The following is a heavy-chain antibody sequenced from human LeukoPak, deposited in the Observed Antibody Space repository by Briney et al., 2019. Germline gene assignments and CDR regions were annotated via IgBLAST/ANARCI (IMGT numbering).Heavy chain of an antibody. CDR3: TTYDILTGYYRALWYFDY. J-gene: IGHJ4*02. CDR1: GFTISNAW. CDR2: IKSKSDGGTT. Sequence: GGSLRLSCAASGFTISNAWMSWVRQAPGKGLEWVGHIKSKSDGGTTDYAAPVKGRFTISRDDSKNTLYLQMNSVKTEDTAVYYCTTYDILTGYYRALWYFDYWGQGTLVSVSS. V-gene: IGHV3-15*01. D-gene: IGHD3-9*01.